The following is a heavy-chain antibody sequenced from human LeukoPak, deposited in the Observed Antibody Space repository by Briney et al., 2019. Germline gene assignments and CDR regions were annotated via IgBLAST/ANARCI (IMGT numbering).Heavy chain of an antibody. CDR2: INHSGST. V-gene: IGHV4-34*01. D-gene: IGHD6-13*01. CDR3: ARLGLYTSSWYRFYYFDY. Sequence: SETLSLTCGVHGGSFNDYSWTWIRQSPGKGLEWIGEINHSGSTTYNPSLKSRFTMSVDASKNQFSLRLSSVTAADTAVYYCARLGLYTSSWYRFYYFDYWGQGTLVTVSS. CDR1: GGSFNDYS. J-gene: IGHJ4*02.